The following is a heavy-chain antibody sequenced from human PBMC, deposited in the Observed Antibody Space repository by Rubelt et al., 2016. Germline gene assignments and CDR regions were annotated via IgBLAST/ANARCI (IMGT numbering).Heavy chain of an antibody. Sequence: QVQLQESGPGLVKPSETLSLTCSVSRGSISGYYWSWIRQPPGKGLEWIGQIYYSGGTSYNPSLKSRVTISRDTSKNQFSLKLSSVTAADTAMYYCARFGAAAGTDYWGQGALVTVSS. J-gene: IGHJ4*02. CDR2: IYYSGGT. CDR3: ARFGAAAGTDY. CDR1: RGSISGYY. D-gene: IGHD6-13*01. V-gene: IGHV4-59*01.